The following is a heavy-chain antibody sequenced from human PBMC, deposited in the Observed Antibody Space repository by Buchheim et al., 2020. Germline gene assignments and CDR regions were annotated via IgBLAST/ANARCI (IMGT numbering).Heavy chain of an antibody. Sequence: EVQLAESGGGLVQPGGSLTLSCVVSGFTFSSYEMNWVRQAPGEGLEWVSYISGNGNIRYYLDSVKGRFTVSRDNAKSSLYLQMNSLTAEDTAIYYCAHFGYNFGYWGQGAL. V-gene: IGHV3-48*03. CDR2: ISGNGNIR. CDR1: GFTFSSYE. D-gene: IGHD5-18*01. J-gene: IGHJ4*02. CDR3: AHFGYNFGY.